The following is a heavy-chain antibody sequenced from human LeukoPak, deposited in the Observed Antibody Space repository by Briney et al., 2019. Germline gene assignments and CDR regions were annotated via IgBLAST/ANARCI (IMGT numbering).Heavy chain of an antibody. CDR2: IYSGGNT. CDR3: ASGIEVGPVYFDY. V-gene: IGHV3-66*01. Sequence: GGSLRLSCAASGFTVSSKYMSWVRQAPGKGLEWVSVIYSGGNTYYADSVKGSFTISRDNSKNTVNLQMNSLRAEDTAVYYRASGIEVGPVYFDYWGQGTLVTVSS. CDR1: GFTVSSKY. D-gene: IGHD6-19*01. J-gene: IGHJ4*02.